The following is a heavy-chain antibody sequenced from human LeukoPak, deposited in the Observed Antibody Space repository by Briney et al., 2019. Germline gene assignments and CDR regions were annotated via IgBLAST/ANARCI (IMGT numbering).Heavy chain of an antibody. CDR3: ARLVDTPVIRGYYFDP. D-gene: IGHD3-22*01. CDR2: IYISGST. V-gene: IGHV4-61*02. CDR1: GVSVSSGSYY. J-gene: IGHJ5*02. Sequence: SQTLSLTCTVSGVSVSSGSYYWSWIRQPAGKGLEWIGRIYISGSTNYNSSPRGRVTMSIDTSKNQFSLTLTSVTAADTAVYYCARLVDTPVIRGYYFDPWGQGTLVTVSS.